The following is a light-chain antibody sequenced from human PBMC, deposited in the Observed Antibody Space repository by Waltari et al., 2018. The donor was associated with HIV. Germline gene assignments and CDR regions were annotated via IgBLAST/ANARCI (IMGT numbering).Light chain of an antibody. CDR3: QQYDNWPPR. CDR1: QSVSTN. Sequence: EIVMTQSPASLSMSPGERATLSCRASQSVSTNLAWYHQKPGQAPRLLIYGASTRATGIPVRFSGSGSGTEFTLTISSLQSEDFALYYCQQYDNWPPRFGQGTKVEIK. V-gene: IGKV3-15*01. CDR2: GAS. J-gene: IGKJ1*01.